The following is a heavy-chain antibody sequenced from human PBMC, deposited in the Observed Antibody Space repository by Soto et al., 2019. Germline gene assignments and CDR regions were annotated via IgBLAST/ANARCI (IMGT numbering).Heavy chain of an antibody. V-gene: IGHV3-23*01. CDR1: GFTFSSYA. CDR2: ISGSGGST. Sequence: GGSLRLSCAASGFTFSSYAMSWVRQAPGKGLEWVSAISGSGGSTYYADSVKGRFTISRDNSKNTLYLQMNSLRAEDTAVYYCAKDRASLRLGELSFYFDYSGQGTLVTVSS. CDR3: AKDRASLRLGELSFYFDY. D-gene: IGHD3-16*02. J-gene: IGHJ4*02.